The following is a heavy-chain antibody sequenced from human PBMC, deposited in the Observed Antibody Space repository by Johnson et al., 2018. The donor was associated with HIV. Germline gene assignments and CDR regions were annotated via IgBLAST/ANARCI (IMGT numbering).Heavy chain of an antibody. CDR2: ISWDGGST. V-gene: IGHV3-43*01. CDR1: GFTFDDYT. CDR3: AKGGLGHTDAFDI. J-gene: IGHJ3*02. D-gene: IGHD6-19*01. Sequence: QLVESGGGVVQPGGSLRLSCAASGFTFDDYTMHWVRQGPGKGLEWVSLISWDGGSTYYGDSLKGRFTISRDNSKNSLYLQMNSLRSEDTALYYCAKGGLGHTDAFDIWGQGTMVTVSS.